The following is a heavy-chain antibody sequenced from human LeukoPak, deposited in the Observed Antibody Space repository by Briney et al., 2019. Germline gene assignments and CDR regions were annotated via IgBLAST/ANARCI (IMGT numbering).Heavy chain of an antibody. D-gene: IGHD3-10*01. J-gene: IGHJ5*02. CDR2: INHSGST. Sequence: PSETLSLTCAVYGGSFSGYYWSWIRQPPGKGLEWIGEINHSGSTNYNPSLKSRVTISVDTSKNQFSLKLSSVTAADTAVYYCARHVGRIPPYGSGSYYRGSWFDPWGQGTLVTVSS. CDR1: GGSFSGYY. CDR3: ARHVGRIPPYGSGSYYRGSWFDP. V-gene: IGHV4-34*01.